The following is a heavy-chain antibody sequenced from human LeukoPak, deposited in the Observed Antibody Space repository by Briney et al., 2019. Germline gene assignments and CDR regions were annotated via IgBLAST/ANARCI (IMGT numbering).Heavy chain of an antibody. D-gene: IGHD2-15*01. CDR3: GRILTSRGIGGPRVF. CDR1: GVSISNSDYY. V-gene: IGHV4-39*07. Sequence: SETLSLTCTVSGVSISNSDYYWGWIRQPPGRGLEWIGSIYHTATTYYNPSLKSRLTISLETSKSQFSLNVTSVTAADTAVYYCGRILTSRGIGGPRVFWGQGNLVSVSS. J-gene: IGHJ4*02. CDR2: IYHTATT.